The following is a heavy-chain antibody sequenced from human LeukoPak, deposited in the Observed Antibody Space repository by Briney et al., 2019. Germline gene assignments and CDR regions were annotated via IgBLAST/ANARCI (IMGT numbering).Heavy chain of an antibody. D-gene: IGHD3-22*01. J-gene: IGHJ6*03. V-gene: IGHV1-46*01. CDR3: ARGPGGRRGYYPLEDDYYYHYMDV. Sequence: ASVKVSCKASGYTFTSYYMHWVRQAPGQGLEWMGIINPSGGTTFYAQKLQGRVTMTTDTSTSTAYMELRSLRSDDTAVYYCARGPGGRRGYYPLEDDYYYHYMDVWGKGTTVTVSS. CDR2: INPSGGTT. CDR1: GYTFTSYY.